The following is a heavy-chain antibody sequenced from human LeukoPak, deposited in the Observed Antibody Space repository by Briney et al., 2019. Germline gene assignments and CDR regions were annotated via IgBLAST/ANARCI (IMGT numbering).Heavy chain of an antibody. J-gene: IGHJ4*02. D-gene: IGHD3-10*01. CDR1: GFTFSSYA. CDR2: ISGSGGST. Sequence: PGGSLRLSCAASGFTFSSYAMSWVRQAPGKGLEWVSAISGSGGSTYYADSVKGRFTISRDNSKNTLYLQMNSLRAEDTAVYYCAKGTMVRGVIITPFDYWGQGTLVTASS. V-gene: IGHV3-23*01. CDR3: AKGTMVRGVIITPFDY.